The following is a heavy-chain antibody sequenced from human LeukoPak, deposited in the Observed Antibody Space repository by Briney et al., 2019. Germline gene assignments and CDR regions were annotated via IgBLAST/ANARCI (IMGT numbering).Heavy chain of an antibody. V-gene: IGHV4-34*10. Sequence: SETLSLTCAVYGGSFSGYYWSWIRQPPGKGLEWIGEINHSGSTNYNPSLKSRVTISVDTSKNQFSLKLSSVTAADTAVYYCARYGEYSSGWDRPFDYWGQGTLVTVSS. CDR1: GGSFSGYY. D-gene: IGHD6-19*01. CDR3: ARYGEYSSGWDRPFDY. J-gene: IGHJ4*02. CDR2: INHSGST.